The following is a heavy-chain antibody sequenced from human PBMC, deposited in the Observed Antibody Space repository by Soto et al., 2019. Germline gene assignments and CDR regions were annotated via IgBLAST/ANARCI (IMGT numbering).Heavy chain of an antibody. J-gene: IGHJ4*02. V-gene: IGHV3-23*01. CDR2: ITGSSGRT. CDR1: GFTFGNYA. Sequence: GGSLRLSCAASGFTFGNYAVNWVRQAPGKGLEWVSGITGSSGRTFYADSVKGRFTISRDNSKNTVYLQMNSVRADDTAVYYCAKEYTSTSRGSFDYWGQGALVTVSS. CDR3: AKEYTSTSRGSFDY. D-gene: IGHD1-26*01.